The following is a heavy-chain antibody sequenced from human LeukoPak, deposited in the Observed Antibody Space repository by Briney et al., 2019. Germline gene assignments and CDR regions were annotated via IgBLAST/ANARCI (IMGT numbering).Heavy chain of an antibody. J-gene: IGHJ4*02. CDR3: AKGRGWPPDYFDY. CDR2: ISWNSGSI. V-gene: IGHV3-9*03. Sequence: LSLTCAVSGGSVSSGDYSWSWVRQAPGKGLEWVSGISWNSGSIGYADSVKGRFTISRDNAKNSLYLQMNSLRAEDMALYYCAKGRGWPPDYFDYWGQGTLVTVSS. D-gene: IGHD6-19*01. CDR1: GGSVSSGDYS.